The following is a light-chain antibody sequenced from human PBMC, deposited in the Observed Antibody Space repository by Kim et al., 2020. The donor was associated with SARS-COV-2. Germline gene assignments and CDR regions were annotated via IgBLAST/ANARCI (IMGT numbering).Light chain of an antibody. J-gene: IGLJ3*02. Sequence: VTPGQSASITCSEDKLGDTYACWYQQKQGQSPVLLIYQDAKRPSGIPDRFSGSNSGNTATLTISGTQALDEADYYCQAWDGDAWVFGGGTQLTVL. CDR1: KLGDTY. CDR3: QAWDGDAWV. CDR2: QDA. V-gene: IGLV3-1*01.